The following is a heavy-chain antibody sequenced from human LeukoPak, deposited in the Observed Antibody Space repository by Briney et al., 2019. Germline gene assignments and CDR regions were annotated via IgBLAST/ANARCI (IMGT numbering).Heavy chain of an antibody. V-gene: IGHV3-23*01. J-gene: IGHJ2*01. CDR1: GFTFSSYA. CDR2: LSVSGGIT. Sequence: PXGSLRLSCAASGFTFSSYAMSWVRQAPGKGLEWVSALSVSGGITYYADSVKGRFTISRDNSKSTLYLQMNSLRAEDSAVYYCAKDPRSGIAAAGSWYFDLWGRGTLVTASS. CDR3: AKDPRSGIAAAGSWYFDL. D-gene: IGHD6-13*01.